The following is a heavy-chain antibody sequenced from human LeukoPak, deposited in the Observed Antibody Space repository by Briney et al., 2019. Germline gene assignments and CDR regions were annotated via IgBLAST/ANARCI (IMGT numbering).Heavy chain of an antibody. CDR2: ISSSDSTI. D-gene: IGHD6-13*01. CDR3: ARESRSSSSFDY. J-gene: IGHJ4*02. CDR1: GFTFSSYE. Sequence: GGSLRLSCAASGFTFSSYEMNWVRQAPGKGLEWVSYISSSDSTIYYADSVKGRFTISRDNAKNSLYLQMNSLRAEDTAVYYCARESRSSSSFDYWGQGTLVTVSS. V-gene: IGHV3-48*03.